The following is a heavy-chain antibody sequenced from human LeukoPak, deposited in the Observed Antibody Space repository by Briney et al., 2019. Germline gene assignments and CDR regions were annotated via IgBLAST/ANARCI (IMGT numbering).Heavy chain of an antibody. CDR2: IYYSGST. V-gene: IGHV4-59*08. Sequence: SETLSLTCTVSGGSISSYYWSWIRQPPGKGLEWIGYIYYSGSTNYNPSLKSRVTISVDTSKNQFSLKLSSVTAADTAVYYCARHMGSGWPLFDYWGQGTLVTVFS. CDR3: ARHMGSGWPLFDY. D-gene: IGHD6-19*01. J-gene: IGHJ4*02. CDR1: GGSISSYY.